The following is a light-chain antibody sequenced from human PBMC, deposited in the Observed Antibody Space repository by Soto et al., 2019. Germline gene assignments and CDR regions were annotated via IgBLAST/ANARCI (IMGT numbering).Light chain of an antibody. Sequence: DIVITRSPATLSVAPGERVTFSCRASQGVSRKLAWYQHKPGQAPRLLSSGASTGATGIPARFSGSGSGSQFTLTMSSLPSEDCALYYCRQYHTWPTTFGGGAKVDMK. CDR1: QGVSRK. J-gene: IGKJ4*02. V-gene: IGKV3-15*01. CDR3: RQYHTWPTT. CDR2: GAS.